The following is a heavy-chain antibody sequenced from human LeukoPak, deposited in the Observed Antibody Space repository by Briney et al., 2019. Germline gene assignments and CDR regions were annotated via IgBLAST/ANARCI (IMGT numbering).Heavy chain of an antibody. CDR1: RVTYSNAW. J-gene: IGHJ4*02. CDR2: ILSKAHGETT. CDR3: ITWYDGSGDY. Sequence: GGSLRLSCASSRVTYSNAWMSCVRQGPGKGLEWVGRILSKAHGETTDYGAPVKGRFTISRDDSKNTVYLQMNSLKTEDTGMYYCITWYDGSGDYWGRGTLVTVSS. D-gene: IGHD3-22*01. V-gene: IGHV3-15*01.